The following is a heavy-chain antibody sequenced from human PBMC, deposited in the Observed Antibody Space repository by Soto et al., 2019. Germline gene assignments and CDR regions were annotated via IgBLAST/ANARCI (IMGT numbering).Heavy chain of an antibody. Sequence: PGESLKISCKGSVYSFTSYWISWVRQMPGKGLEWMGRIDPSDSYTNYSPSFQGHVTISADKSISTAYLQWSSLKASDTAMYYCARLPALEYFDWILDYWGQGTLVTVSS. J-gene: IGHJ4*02. CDR2: IDPSDSYT. V-gene: IGHV5-10-1*01. CDR1: VYSFTSYW. CDR3: ARLPALEYFDWILDY. D-gene: IGHD3-9*01.